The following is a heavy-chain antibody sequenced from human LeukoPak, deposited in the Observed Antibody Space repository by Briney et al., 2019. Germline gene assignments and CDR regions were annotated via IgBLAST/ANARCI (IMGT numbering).Heavy chain of an antibody. CDR3: ARDLTLYSYGSSVDY. Sequence: GGSLRLSCAASGFTFSRYAMHWVGQAPGKGVEGVGVISYDGSNKYYADSVKGRFTISRDNSKNTLYLQMNSLRAEDTAVYYCARDLTLYSYGSSVDYWGQGTLVTVSS. D-gene: IGHD5-18*01. V-gene: IGHV3-30-3*01. CDR2: ISYDGSNK. J-gene: IGHJ4*02. CDR1: GFTFSRYA.